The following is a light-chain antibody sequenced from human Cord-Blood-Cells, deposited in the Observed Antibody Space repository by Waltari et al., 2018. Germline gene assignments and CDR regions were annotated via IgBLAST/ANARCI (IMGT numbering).Light chain of an antibody. Sequence: QSALTQPPSVSRAPGQTVTISCTGSSSTIGAGHDLPLYQQLPGTAPKLLIYGNSNRPSGVPDRVSGSKSGTSASLAITGLQAEDEADYYCQSYDSSLSGWVFGGGTKLTVL. V-gene: IGLV1-40*01. CDR3: QSYDSSLSGWV. CDR2: GNS. CDR1: SSTIGAGHD. J-gene: IGLJ3*02.